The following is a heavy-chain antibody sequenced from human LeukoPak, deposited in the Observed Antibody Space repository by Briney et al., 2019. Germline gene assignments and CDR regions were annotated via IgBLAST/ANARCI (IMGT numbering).Heavy chain of an antibody. CDR3: ARDHVIAYCGGDCYSGAFDI. V-gene: IGHV3-15*01. CDR2: VKSKTDGGTT. J-gene: IGHJ3*02. CDR1: GFAFSNAW. Sequence: GGSLRLSCAASGFAFSNAWMIWVRQAPGKGLEWVGRVKSKTDGGTTDYAAPVKGRFTISRDDSKNTLYLQMNSLRAEDTAVYYCARDHVIAYCGGDCYSGAFDIWGQGTMVTVSS. D-gene: IGHD2-21*02.